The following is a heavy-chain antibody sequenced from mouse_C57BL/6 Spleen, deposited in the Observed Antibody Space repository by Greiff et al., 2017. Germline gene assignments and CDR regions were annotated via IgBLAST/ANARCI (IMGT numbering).Heavy chain of an antibody. D-gene: IGHD2-10*01. Sequence: EVQRVESGGGLVKPGGSLKLSCAASGFTFSDYGMHWVRQAPEKGLEWVAYISSGSSTIYYADTVTGRFTISRDNAKNTLFLQMTSLRSEDTAMXYCARQTYSPFAYWGQGTLVTVSA. CDR1: GFTFSDYG. CDR2: ISSGSSTI. CDR3: ARQTYSPFAY. V-gene: IGHV5-17*01. J-gene: IGHJ3*01.